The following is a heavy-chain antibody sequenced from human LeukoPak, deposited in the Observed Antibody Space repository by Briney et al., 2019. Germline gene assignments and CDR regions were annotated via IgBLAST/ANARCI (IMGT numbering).Heavy chain of an antibody. CDR1: GYTFTGYY. V-gene: IGHV1-2*02. CDR3: ARDILRQQLVTEGGGIYYFVY. J-gene: IGHJ4*02. CDR2: INPNSGGT. D-gene: IGHD6-13*01. Sequence: GASVKVSCKASGYTFTGYYMHWARQAPGQGLEWMGWINPNSGGTNYAQKFQGRVTMTRDTSISTAYMELSRLRSDDTAVYYCARDILRQQLVTEGGGIYYFVYWGQGTLVTVSS.